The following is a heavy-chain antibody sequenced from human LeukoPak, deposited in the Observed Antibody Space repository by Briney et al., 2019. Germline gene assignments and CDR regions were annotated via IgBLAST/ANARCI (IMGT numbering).Heavy chain of an antibody. CDR1: GYSISSGYY. D-gene: IGHD2-15*01. J-gene: IGHJ4*02. CDR3: ASWAVVVVAATRDY. V-gene: IGHV4-38-2*02. Sequence: SETLSLTCTVSGYSISSGYYWGWIRQPPGKGLEWIGSIYHSGSTYYNPSLKSRVTISVDTSENQFSLKLSSVTAADTAVYYCASWAVVVVAATRDYWGQGTLVTVSS. CDR2: IYHSGST.